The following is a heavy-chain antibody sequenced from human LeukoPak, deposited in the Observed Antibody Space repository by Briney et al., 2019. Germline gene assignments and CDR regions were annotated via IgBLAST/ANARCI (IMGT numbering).Heavy chain of an antibody. D-gene: IGHD3-3*01. CDR3: ARSPSRFLELDY. J-gene: IGHJ4*02. Sequence: SETLSLTCTVSGGSISSSSYYWGWIRQPPGKGLEWIGSIYYSGSTYYNPSLKSRVTISVDTSKNQFSLKLSSVTAADTAVYYCARSPSRFLELDYWGQGTLVTVSS. V-gene: IGHV4-39*07. CDR1: GGSISSSSYY. CDR2: IYYSGST.